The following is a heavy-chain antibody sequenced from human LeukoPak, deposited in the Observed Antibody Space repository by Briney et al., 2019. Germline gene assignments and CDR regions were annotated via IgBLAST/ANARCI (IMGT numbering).Heavy chain of an antibody. D-gene: IGHD3-16*01. J-gene: IGHJ4*02. Sequence: GGSLRLSCTVSGFTFGDYTMSWFRQAPGKGLEWVGFIRSKAFGGTTDYAASVKGRFAISRDDSKSIAYLQMNSLKTEDTAVYFCTSQSRLGAFYYFDYWGQGTLVTVSS. CDR2: IRSKAFGGTT. CDR1: GFTFGDYT. V-gene: IGHV3-49*03. CDR3: TSQSRLGAFYYFDY.